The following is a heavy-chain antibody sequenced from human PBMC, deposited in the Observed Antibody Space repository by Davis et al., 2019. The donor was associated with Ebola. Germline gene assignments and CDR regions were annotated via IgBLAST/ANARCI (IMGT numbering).Heavy chain of an antibody. CDR3: AKLRREGALFYFDY. D-gene: IGHD1-26*01. CDR1: GYSFTTYW. J-gene: IGHJ4*02. V-gene: IGHV5-51*01. Sequence: GESLKISCKGSGYSFTTYWIGWVRQMPGKGLEWMGIIYPGDSDTKYSPSFQGQVTISAGKSISTAYLQWSSLKASDTAMYYCAKLRREGALFYFDYWGQGTLVTVSS. CDR2: IYPGDSDT.